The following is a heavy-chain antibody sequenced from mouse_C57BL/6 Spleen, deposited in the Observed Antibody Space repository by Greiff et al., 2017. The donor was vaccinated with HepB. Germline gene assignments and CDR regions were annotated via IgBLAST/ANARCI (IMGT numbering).Heavy chain of an antibody. Sequence: ESGPGLVKPSQSLSLTCSVTGYSITSGYYWNWIRQFPGNKLEWMGYISYDGSNNYNPSLKNRISITRDTSKNQFFLKLNSVTTEDTTTYYCARGDSNQAWFAYWGQGTLVTVSA. J-gene: IGHJ3*01. CDR3: ARGDSNQAWFAY. CDR1: GYSITSGYY. V-gene: IGHV3-6*01. CDR2: ISYDGSN. D-gene: IGHD2-5*01.